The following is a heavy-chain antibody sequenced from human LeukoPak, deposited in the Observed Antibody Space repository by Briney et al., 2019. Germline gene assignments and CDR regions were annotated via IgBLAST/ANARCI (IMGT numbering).Heavy chain of an antibody. CDR2: TYYRSKWYN. CDR3: AAAAYGSGSASFDY. J-gene: IGHJ4*02. CDR1: GDRVSSNSAA. V-gene: IGHV6-1*01. Sequence: SQTLSLTCDISGDRVSSNSAAWNWLRQSPSRGLEWLGRTYYRSKWYNDFAASVKGRITVNADTSKNQLSLHLNSVTPEDTAVYYCAAAAYGSGSASFDYWGQGTPVTVSS. D-gene: IGHD3-10*01.